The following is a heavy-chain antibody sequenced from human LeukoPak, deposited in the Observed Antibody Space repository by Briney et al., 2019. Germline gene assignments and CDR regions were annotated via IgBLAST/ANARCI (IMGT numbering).Heavy chain of an antibody. D-gene: IGHD1-26*01. CDR1: DGSISNYY. V-gene: IGHV4-59*01. CDR2: AYYSGST. CDR3: ARDAGGSYYDY. Sequence: SETLSLTCSVFDGSISNYYWSWIRQPPGKGLEWIGYAYYSGSTTYNPSLESRVTISVDTSKNQFSLKLSSVTAADTAVYYCARDAGGSYYDYWGQGTLVTVSS. J-gene: IGHJ4*02.